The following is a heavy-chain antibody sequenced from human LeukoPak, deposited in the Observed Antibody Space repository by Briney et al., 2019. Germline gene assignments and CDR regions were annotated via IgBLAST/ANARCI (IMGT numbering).Heavy chain of an antibody. J-gene: IGHJ5*02. CDR1: GYTFTSYG. V-gene: IGHV1-18*01. D-gene: IGHD6-13*01. Sequence: ASVKVSCKASGYTFTSYGISWVRQAPGQGLEWMGWISAYNGNTNYAQKLQGRVTMTTDTSTSTAYMELRSLRSDDTAVYYCARVWGFGRAAAGQRNNWFDPWGQGTLVIVSS. CDR3: ARVWGFGRAAAGQRNNWFDP. CDR2: ISAYNGNT.